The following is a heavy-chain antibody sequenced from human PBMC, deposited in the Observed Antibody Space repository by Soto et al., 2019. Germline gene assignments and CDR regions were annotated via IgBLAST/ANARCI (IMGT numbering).Heavy chain of an antibody. CDR1: GFTFSSYA. CDR2: ISGSGGST. V-gene: IGHV3-23*01. J-gene: IGHJ6*02. D-gene: IGHD3-16*01. CDR3: AKKEGGNLALNYYYYYGMDV. Sequence: LRLSGAASGFTFSSYAMSWVRQAPWKGLEWVSAISGSGGSTYYADSVKGRFTISRDNSKNTLYLQMNSLRAEDTAVYYCAKKEGGNLALNYYYYYGMDVWGQGTTVTVYS.